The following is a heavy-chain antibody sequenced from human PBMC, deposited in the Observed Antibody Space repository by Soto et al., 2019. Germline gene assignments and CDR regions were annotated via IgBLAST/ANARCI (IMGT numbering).Heavy chain of an antibody. CDR3: ARGGGSTKVDY. Sequence: QVQLQESGPGLVKPSQTLSLTCTVSGGSITSSGYYWSWIRQHPGEGLEWIGFTSNSGSTSYNPSLYSRVTISVDTSSNQFSLNLKSVTAADTAVYYCARGGGSTKVDYWGQGTLVTVSP. CDR2: TSNSGST. V-gene: IGHV4-31*03. CDR1: GGSITSSGYY. D-gene: IGHD2-2*01. J-gene: IGHJ4*02.